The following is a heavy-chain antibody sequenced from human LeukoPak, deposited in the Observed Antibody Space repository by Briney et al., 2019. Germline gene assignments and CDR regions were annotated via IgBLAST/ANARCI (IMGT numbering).Heavy chain of an antibody. CDR2: IYHSGST. D-gene: IGHD3-22*01. CDR1: GGSISSGGYS. Sequence: SQTLSLTCAVSGGSISSGGYSWSWIRQPPGTGLEWIGYIYHSGSTYYNPSLKSRVTISVDRSKNQFSLKLSSVTAADTAVYYYASAYYYDGSGAFDYWGQGTLVTVSS. CDR3: ASAYYYDGSGAFDY. J-gene: IGHJ4*02. V-gene: IGHV4-30-2*01.